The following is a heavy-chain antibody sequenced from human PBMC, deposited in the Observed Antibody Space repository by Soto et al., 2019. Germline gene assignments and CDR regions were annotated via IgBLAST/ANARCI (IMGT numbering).Heavy chain of an antibody. CDR3: ARGGVGGLDF. J-gene: IGHJ4*01. V-gene: IGHV3-74*01. CDR2: VTGDGITA. CDR1: GFPFTVYW. D-gene: IGHD1-26*01. Sequence: GGSLRLSCAASGFPFTVYWMHWVRQAPGKGLLWVSHVTGDGITASYADAVKGRFTISRDNAKNTVFLQMNSLGADDTAVYYCARGGVGGLDFWGPGTPVTVSS.